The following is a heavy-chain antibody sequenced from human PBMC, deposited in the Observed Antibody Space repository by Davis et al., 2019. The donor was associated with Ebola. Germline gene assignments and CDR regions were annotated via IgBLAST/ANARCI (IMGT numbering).Heavy chain of an antibody. CDR2: ISWNSGSI. CDR1: GFTFSSYA. CDR3: ARDPLQYQLGGWFDP. J-gene: IGHJ5*02. Sequence: PGGSLRLSCAASGFTFSSYAMHWVRQAPGKGLEWVSGISWNSGSIGYADSVKGRFTISRDNAKNSLYLQMNSLRAEDTAVYYCARDPLQYQLGGWFDPWGQGTLVTVSS. V-gene: IGHV3-9*01. D-gene: IGHD2-2*01.